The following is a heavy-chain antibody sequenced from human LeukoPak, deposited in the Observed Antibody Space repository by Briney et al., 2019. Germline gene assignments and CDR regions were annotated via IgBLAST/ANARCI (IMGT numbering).Heavy chain of an antibody. J-gene: IGHJ4*02. Sequence: PGGSLRLSCAASGFTFDDHVMHWVRHAPGKGLEWVSGISWNSNSIGYADSVKGRFTISRDNAKNSLYLQMNSLRVEDTALYYCGKDSDVDTAMAHWGQGTLVTVSS. CDR1: GFTFDDHV. D-gene: IGHD5-18*01. CDR2: ISWNSNSI. CDR3: GKDSDVDTAMAH. V-gene: IGHV3-9*01.